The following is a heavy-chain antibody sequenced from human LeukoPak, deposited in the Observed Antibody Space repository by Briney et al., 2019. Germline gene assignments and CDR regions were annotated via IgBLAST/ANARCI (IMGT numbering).Heavy chain of an antibody. D-gene: IGHD3-22*01. CDR1: GVSISSSYSY. Sequence: SETLSLTCTVSGVSISSSYSYWGWIRQPPGIGLEWIGSIYYSGSTYYNPSLKSRVTISVDTSKNQFSLKLSSVTAADTAVYYCASQYYYDSSGYLYYYYYYYMDVWGKGTTVTISS. CDR3: ASQYYYDSSGYLYYYYYYYMDV. V-gene: IGHV4-39*01. J-gene: IGHJ6*03. CDR2: IYYSGST.